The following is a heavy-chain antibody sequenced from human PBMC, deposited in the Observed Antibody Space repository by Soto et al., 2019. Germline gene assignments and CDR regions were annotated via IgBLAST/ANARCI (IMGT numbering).Heavy chain of an antibody. CDR1: GYTFTSYG. CDR3: AREPPGLPPPYRLFDY. CDR2: ISAYNGNT. J-gene: IGHJ4*02. D-gene: IGHD2-2*02. V-gene: IGHV1-18*01. Sequence: QVQLVQSGGEVKKPGASVKVSCKASGYTFTSYGLSWVRQAPGQGFGWMGWISAYNGNTTYAQKLQGRVTMTTDTSTSTACMQLRSLRSDDTAVYYCAREPPGLPPPYRLFDYWGQGTLVAVSS.